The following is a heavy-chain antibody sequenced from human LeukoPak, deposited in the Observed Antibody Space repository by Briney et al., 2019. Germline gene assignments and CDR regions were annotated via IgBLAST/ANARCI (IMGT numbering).Heavy chain of an antibody. V-gene: IGHV3-15*01. CDR2: MKSKTDDGIR. Sequence: GGSLSLSCAASGFTFSNAWMSGVRQAQGKGLEWVGCMKSKTDDGIRDYAAPVIRRFTISRDESKNTRDPQMNSLITADKTVYYCTTDPWWWLHRSCYFDYGGQGTLVTVSS. J-gene: IGHJ4*02. CDR1: GFTFSNAW. CDR3: TTDPWWWLHRSCYFDY. D-gene: IGHD2-8*02.